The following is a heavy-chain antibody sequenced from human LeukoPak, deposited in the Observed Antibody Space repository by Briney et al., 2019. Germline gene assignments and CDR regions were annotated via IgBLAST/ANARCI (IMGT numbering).Heavy chain of an antibody. J-gene: IGHJ6*03. CDR3: AKGDSNDYGFTYYYYYMDV. D-gene: IGHD3/OR15-3a*01. CDR2: ISGSGRST. CDR1: GFTYSNYA. V-gene: IGHV3-23*01. Sequence: GGSLRLSCAASGFTYSNYAVSWVRQAPGKGLEWVSTISGSGRSTYYADSVKDRFTISRDNSKNTVYLHMSSLRAEDTAVYYCAKGDSNDYGFTYYYYYMDVWGKGTTVTV.